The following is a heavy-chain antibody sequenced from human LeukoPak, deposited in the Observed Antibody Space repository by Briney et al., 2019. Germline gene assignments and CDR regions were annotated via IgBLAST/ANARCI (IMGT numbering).Heavy chain of an antibody. D-gene: IGHD1-26*01. CDR3: ARDREKWELLPYFDY. CDR1: GFTFSSYA. Sequence: GGSLRLSCAASGFTFSSYAMSWVRQAPGKGLEWVSAISGSGGSTYYADSVKGRFTISRDNSKNTLYLQMNSPRAEDTAVYYCARDREKWELLPYFDYWGQGTLVTVSS. CDR2: ISGSGGST. J-gene: IGHJ4*02. V-gene: IGHV3-23*01.